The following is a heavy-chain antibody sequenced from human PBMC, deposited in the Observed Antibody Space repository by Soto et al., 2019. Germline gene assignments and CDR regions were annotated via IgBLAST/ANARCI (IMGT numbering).Heavy chain of an antibody. D-gene: IGHD3-10*01. CDR3: ARDWGFGELSNNYFXY. J-gene: IGHJ4*02. Sequence: GGSLRLSCAVSGVTLTNVWMNWVRQAPGKGPEWVGRIKSKTDGGTTDYAAPVKGRFTISRDDSENTLYLQMNSLKTEDTAVYYCARDWGFGELSNNYFXYWGQGTLVTVSS. CDR1: GVTLTNVW. CDR2: IKSKTDGGTT. V-gene: IGHV3-15*07.